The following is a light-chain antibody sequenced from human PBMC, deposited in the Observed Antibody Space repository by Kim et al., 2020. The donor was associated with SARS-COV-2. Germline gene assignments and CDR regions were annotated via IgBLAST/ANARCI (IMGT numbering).Light chain of an antibody. CDR1: RSVSSY. CDR2: DAS. Sequence: LSPGERATLSCRTRRSVSSYLAWYQQRPGQAPRLLIYDASNRATGVPARFSGSGSRTDFTLTISSLEPEDFALYICQQRSDWPLTFGGGTKVDIK. V-gene: IGKV3-11*01. J-gene: IGKJ4*01. CDR3: QQRSDWPLT.